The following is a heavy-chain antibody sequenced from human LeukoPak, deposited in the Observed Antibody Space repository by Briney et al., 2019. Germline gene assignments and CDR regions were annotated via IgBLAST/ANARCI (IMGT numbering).Heavy chain of an antibody. D-gene: IGHD3-10*01. Sequence: GGSLRLSCAASGFTFSSHGMNWVRQAPGKGLEWVSGIRGDGVTTYYADSVKGRFTISRDNSKNTLYLQMNSLKTEDTAVYYCTTDLRDTLDYWGQGTLVTVSS. V-gene: IGHV3-23*01. CDR2: IRGDGVTT. CDR3: TTDLRDTLDY. CDR1: GFTFSSHG. J-gene: IGHJ4*02.